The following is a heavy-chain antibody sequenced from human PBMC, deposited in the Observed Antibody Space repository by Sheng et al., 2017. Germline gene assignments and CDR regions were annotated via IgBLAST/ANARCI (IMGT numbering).Heavy chain of an antibody. V-gene: IGHV4-39*07. J-gene: IGHJ6*02. Sequence: QLQLQESGPGLVKPSETLSLTCTVSGGSISSSSYYWGWIRQPPGKGLEWIGSIYYSGSTYYNPSLKSRVTISVDTSKNQFSLKLSSVTAADTAVYYCARERSGFSPVDVWGQGTTGHRLL. CDR1: GGSISSSSYY. CDR3: ARERSGFSPVDV. D-gene: IGHD3-3*01. CDR2: IYYSGST.